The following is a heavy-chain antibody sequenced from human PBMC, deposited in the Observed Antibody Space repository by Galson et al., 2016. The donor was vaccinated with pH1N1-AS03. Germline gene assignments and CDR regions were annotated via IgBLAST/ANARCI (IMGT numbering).Heavy chain of an antibody. CDR1: GFSFSEYD. V-gene: IGHV3-30*18. Sequence: SLRLSCAASGFSFSEYDMHWARQAPGKGLEWVALSSVDGINKYYGDSVKGRFTVSRDNSKNTLYLQMNSLRAEDTAVYYCGNGWSSSGAGHSGQGTLVTVSS. J-gene: IGHJ1*01. CDR3: GNGWSSSGAGH. CDR2: SSVDGINK. D-gene: IGHD6-25*01.